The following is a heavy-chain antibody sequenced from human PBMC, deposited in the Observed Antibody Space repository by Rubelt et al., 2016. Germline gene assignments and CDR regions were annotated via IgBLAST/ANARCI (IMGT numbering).Heavy chain of an antibody. J-gene: IGHJ2*01. CDR1: GGTFSSYA. V-gene: IGHV1-69*01. D-gene: IGHD5-18*01. CDR2: IIPIFGTA. Sequence: QVQLVQSGAEVKKPGSSVKVSCKASGGTFSSYAISWVRQAPGQGLEWMGGIIPIFGTANYAQQFQGRVTITADESTSTAYMGRSSLRSEDTAVYYCARSKDTAMVTDADWYFDLWGRGTLVTVSS. CDR3: ARSKDTAMVTDADWYFDL.